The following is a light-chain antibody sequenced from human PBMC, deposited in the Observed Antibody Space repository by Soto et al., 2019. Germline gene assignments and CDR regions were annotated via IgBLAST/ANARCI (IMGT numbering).Light chain of an antibody. CDR2: VAA. CDR1: QGISSY. J-gene: IGKJ5*01. Sequence: IQLTQSPSSLSASVGDRVTITCRASQGISSYLAWYQQKPGNAPKLLIYVAATLEGGVPFRFSGSGSGTDFTLIIRSVQPQDFAPYYCHQLNTHQFHFGQGARLEIK. V-gene: IGKV1-9*01. CDR3: HQLNTHQFH.